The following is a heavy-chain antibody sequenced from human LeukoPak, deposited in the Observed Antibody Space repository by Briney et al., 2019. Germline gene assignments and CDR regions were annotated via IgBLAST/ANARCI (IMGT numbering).Heavy chain of an antibody. CDR3: ASVGATWYCGGDCYPDY. Sequence: ASVKVSCKASGYTFTSYGISWVRQAPGQGLEWMGWINPNSGGTNYAQKFQGRVTMTRDTSISTAYMELSRLRSDDTAVYYCASVGATWYCGGDCYPDYWGQGTLVTVSS. CDR1: GYTFTSYG. V-gene: IGHV1-2*02. CDR2: INPNSGGT. D-gene: IGHD2-21*01. J-gene: IGHJ4*02.